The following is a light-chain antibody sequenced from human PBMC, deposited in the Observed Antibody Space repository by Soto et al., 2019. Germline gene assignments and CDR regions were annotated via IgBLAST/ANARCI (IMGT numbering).Light chain of an antibody. V-gene: IGLV4-69*01. CDR1: SGHSSYA. Sequence: QSVLTQSPSASASLGASVKLTCTLSSGHSSYAIAWHQQQPEKGPRYLMKLNSDGSHSKGDGIPDRFSGSSSGAERYLTIPSLQSEDEADYYCQTWGTGPFGTGTKLTVL. CDR2: LNSDGSH. J-gene: IGLJ1*01. CDR3: QTWGTGP.